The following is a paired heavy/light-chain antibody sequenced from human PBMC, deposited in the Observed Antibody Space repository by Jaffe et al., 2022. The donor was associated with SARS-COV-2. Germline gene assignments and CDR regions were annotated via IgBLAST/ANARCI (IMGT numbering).Heavy chain of an antibody. Sequence: QLQLQESGPGLVQPSEILSLTCTVSGDSITRSSYYWTWIRQPPGRGLEWIGSIFYSGSTYYSPSLKSRVTISVDTSKNQFSLTLISVTAADTAVYYCARRQAGHGVDVWGQGTTVSISS. CDR3: ARRQAGHGVDV. V-gene: IGHV4-39*01. CDR1: GDSITRSSYY. D-gene: IGHD6-19*01. J-gene: IGHJ6*02. CDR2: IFYSGST.
Light chain of an antibody. CDR2: KAT. V-gene: IGKV1-5*03. Sequence: DIQMTQSPSTLSASVGDRVIITCRTSQSVNTWLAWYQQKPGKAPKLLIYKATTVESGVPSRFSGSGSGTEFTLTISSLQPDDFATYYCQQYNSYSEGFSFGPGTKVDIK. CDR3: QQYNSYSEGFS. CDR1: QSVNTW. J-gene: IGKJ3*01.